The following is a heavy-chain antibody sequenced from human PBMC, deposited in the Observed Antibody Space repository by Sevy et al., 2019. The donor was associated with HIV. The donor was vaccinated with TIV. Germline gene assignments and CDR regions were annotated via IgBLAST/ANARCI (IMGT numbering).Heavy chain of an antibody. J-gene: IGHJ6*02. V-gene: IGHV3-7*03. D-gene: IGHD2-2*01. CDR1: GFTFGSYW. CDR3: ARDCSSTSCLWGKDV. Sequence: GGSLRLSCAASGFTFGSYWMSWVRQAPGKGLEWVANIKLAGSEKYYVDSVKGRFTISRDNPKNSLYLQLNSLRAEDTAVYYCARDCSSTSCLWGKDVWGQGTTVTVSS. CDR2: IKLAGSEK.